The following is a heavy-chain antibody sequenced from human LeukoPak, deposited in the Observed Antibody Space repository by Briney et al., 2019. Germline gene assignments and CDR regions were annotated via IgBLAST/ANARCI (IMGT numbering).Heavy chain of an antibody. Sequence: SVKVSCKASGGTFSSYAISWVRQAPGQGLEWMGRIIPILGIANYAQKFQGRVTITADKSTRTAYMELSSLRSEDTAVYYCARAHISGDYDSSGYPFDYWGQGTLVTVSS. J-gene: IGHJ4*02. D-gene: IGHD3-22*01. CDR1: GGTFSSYA. V-gene: IGHV1-69*04. CDR3: ARAHISGDYDSSGYPFDY. CDR2: IIPILGIA.